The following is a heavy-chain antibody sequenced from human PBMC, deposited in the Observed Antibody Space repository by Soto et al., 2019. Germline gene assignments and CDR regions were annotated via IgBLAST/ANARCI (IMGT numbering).Heavy chain of an antibody. CDR1: GFTSDDFG. D-gene: IGHD5-18*01. CDR2: INWNSGTI. J-gene: IGHJ4*02. Sequence: ELQLVESGGGLVQPGRSLRLSCVGSGFTSDDFGMHWVRQAPGKGLEWVASINWNSGTIGYADSVKGRFTISRDNAKNSLNLQMNNLRAEDTAFYYCVKASARGYSYRYWYYFDYWGQGTLVTVSS. V-gene: IGHV3-9*02. CDR3: VKASARGYSYRYWYYFDY.